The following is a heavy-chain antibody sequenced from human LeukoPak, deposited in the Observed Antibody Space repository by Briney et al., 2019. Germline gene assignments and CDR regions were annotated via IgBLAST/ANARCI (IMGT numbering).Heavy chain of an antibody. V-gene: IGHV3-30-3*01. CDR2: MSHDGSNE. CDR1: GFTFSSYA. Sequence: GGSLRLSCAASGFTFSSYAMHWVRQAPGKGLEWVAVMSHDGSNEYYGDSVKGRFTISRDNSKNTLFLQMHSLRVEDTATYYCARRGSSGCFDFWGQGTLVTVSS. J-gene: IGHJ4*02. CDR3: ARRGSSGCFDF. D-gene: IGHD6-19*01.